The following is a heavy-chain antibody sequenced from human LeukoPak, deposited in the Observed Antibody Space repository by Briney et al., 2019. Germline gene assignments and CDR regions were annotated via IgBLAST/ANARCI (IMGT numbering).Heavy chain of an antibody. CDR1: GFTFSSYS. J-gene: IGHJ4*02. V-gene: IGHV3-30*18. Sequence: GGSLRLSCAASGFTFSSYSMNWVRQAPGKGLEWVAVISYDGSNKYYADSVKGRFTISRDNSKNTLYLQMNSLRAEDTAVYYCAKDRDRIAAALHFDYWGQGTLVTVSS. CDR3: AKDRDRIAAALHFDY. CDR2: ISYDGSNK. D-gene: IGHD6-13*01.